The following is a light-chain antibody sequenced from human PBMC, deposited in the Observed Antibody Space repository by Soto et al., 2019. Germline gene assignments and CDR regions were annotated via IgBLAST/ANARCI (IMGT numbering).Light chain of an antibody. V-gene: IGLV2-14*01. J-gene: IGLJ1*01. CDR3: SSDTSPITFYV. CDR1: SSDVGGYNY. CDR2: DVS. Sequence: QSVLTQPASVSGSPGHSITISCTGTSSDVGGYNYVSWYQQHPGKAPKLLIYDVSYRPSGVSNRFSGSKSGNTASLTISGLQAEDYVYYSCSSDTSPITFYVFRTGTMVPVL.